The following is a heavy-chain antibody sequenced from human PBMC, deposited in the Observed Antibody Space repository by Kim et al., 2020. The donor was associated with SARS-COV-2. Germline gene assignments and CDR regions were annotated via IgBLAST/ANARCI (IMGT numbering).Heavy chain of an antibody. V-gene: IGHV1-2*02. CDR1: GYTFTGYY. D-gene: IGHD4-17*01. J-gene: IGHJ6*02. CDR3: ARRGMGDYVPYYYYGMDV. Sequence: ASVKVSCKASGYTFTGYYMHWVRQAPGQGLEWMGWINPNSGGTNYAQKFQGRVTMTRDTSISTAYMELSRLRSDDTAVYYCARRGMGDYVPYYYYGMDVWGQGTTVTVSS. CDR2: INPNSGGT.